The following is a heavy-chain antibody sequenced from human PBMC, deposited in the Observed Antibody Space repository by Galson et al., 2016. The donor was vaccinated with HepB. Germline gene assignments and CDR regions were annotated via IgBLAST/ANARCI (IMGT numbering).Heavy chain of an antibody. D-gene: IGHD4-23*01. Sequence: SLRLSCAASGFTFSASTMNWVRQTPEKGLEWVSYINAPSDAIYYADSVKGRFTISRDNSKNVLYLHMSSLRAEDTAVYYCARDNRSAKLPYYYDYWGQGTLITVSS. V-gene: IGHV3-48*01. J-gene: IGHJ4*01. CDR1: GFTFSAST. CDR2: INAPSDAI. CDR3: ARDNRSAKLPYYYDY.